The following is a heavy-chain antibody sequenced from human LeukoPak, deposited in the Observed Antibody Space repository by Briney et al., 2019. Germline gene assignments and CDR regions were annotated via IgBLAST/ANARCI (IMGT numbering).Heavy chain of an antibody. Sequence: GASVKVSCKASGYTFTSYDINWVRQATGQGLEWMGWMNPNSGNTGYAQKFQGRVTMTRNTSISTAYMELSSLRSEDTAVYYCARGRRGSGRRERKYYFDYWGQGTLVTVSS. J-gene: IGHJ4*02. CDR1: GYTFTSYD. V-gene: IGHV1-8*01. D-gene: IGHD6-19*01. CDR3: ARGRRGSGRRERKYYFDY. CDR2: MNPNSGNT.